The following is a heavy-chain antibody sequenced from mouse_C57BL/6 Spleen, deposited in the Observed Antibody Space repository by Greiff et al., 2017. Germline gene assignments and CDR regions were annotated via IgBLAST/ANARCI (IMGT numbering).Heavy chain of an antibody. D-gene: IGHD1-1*01. J-gene: IGHJ4*01. Sequence: EVQLQQSGTVLARPGASVKMSCKTSGYTFTSYWMHWVKQRPGQGLEWIGAIYPGNSDTSYNQKFKGKAKLTAVTSARTAYIELSSLTHEDSAIYNCTRLQSNYYAMDYWGQGTSVTVSS. CDR2: IYPGNSDT. V-gene: IGHV1-5*01. CDR3: TRLQSNYYAMDY. CDR1: GYTFTSYW.